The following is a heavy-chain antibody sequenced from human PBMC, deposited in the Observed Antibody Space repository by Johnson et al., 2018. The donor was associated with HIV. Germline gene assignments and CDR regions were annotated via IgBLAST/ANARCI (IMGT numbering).Heavy chain of an antibody. V-gene: IGHV3-74*02. J-gene: IGHJ3*01. CDR2: INSDGSSA. D-gene: IGHD1-26*01. Sequence: EQLVESGGGLVQPGGSLRLSCAASGFTFSSYWMHWVRQAQGKGLVWVSRINSDGSSATYADSVKGRFTISRDNAKNILYLQMNSLRAEDTAVYYCASDGWELLGVAAFDVWGQGTLVTVSS. CDR3: ASDGWELLGVAAFDV. CDR1: GFTFSSYW.